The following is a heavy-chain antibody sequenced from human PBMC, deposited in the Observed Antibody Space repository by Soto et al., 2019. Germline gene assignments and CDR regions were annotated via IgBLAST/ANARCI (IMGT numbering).Heavy chain of an antibody. D-gene: IGHD2-15*01. Sequence: EVQLLESGRGLVQPGGSLRLSCAASGFTFSSYAMSWVRQAPGKGLEWVSAISGSGGSTYYADSVKGRFTISRDNSKNTLYLQKNSLRAENTAVYYCAKDLGYCRGGSCYEWWFDHWGQGTLVTVSS. V-gene: IGHV3-23*01. CDR3: AKDLGYCRGGSCYEWWFDH. CDR2: ISGSGGST. J-gene: IGHJ5*02. CDR1: GFTFSSYA.